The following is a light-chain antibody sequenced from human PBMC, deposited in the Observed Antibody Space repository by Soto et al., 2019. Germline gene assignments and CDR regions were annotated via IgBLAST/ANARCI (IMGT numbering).Light chain of an antibody. CDR3: PQRSNLPLT. CDR1: QSVSSY. V-gene: IGKV3-11*01. Sequence: EIVLTQSPATRSLSPGERATLSCRASQSVSSYLAWYQQKPGQAPRLLIYDASNRATGIPARFSGSGSGTDVTLTISSLEPEDFAVYYCPQRSNLPLTFGGGTKVEIK. CDR2: DAS. J-gene: IGKJ4*01.